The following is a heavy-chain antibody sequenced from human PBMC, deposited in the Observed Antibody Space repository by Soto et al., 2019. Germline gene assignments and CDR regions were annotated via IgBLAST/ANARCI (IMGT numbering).Heavy chain of an antibody. D-gene: IGHD3-3*01. Sequence: PGGSLRLSCAASGVTFSSAVMSWVRQAPGKGLEWVSSVTGNPGSTYYADSVKGRFTISRDNSKKTLSLQMNNLRAEDTAVYYCAKTYYDFSSGYYFDYWGQGALVTVS. V-gene: IGHV3-23*01. J-gene: IGHJ4*02. CDR2: VTGNPGST. CDR1: GVTFSSAV. CDR3: AKTYYDFSSGYYFDY.